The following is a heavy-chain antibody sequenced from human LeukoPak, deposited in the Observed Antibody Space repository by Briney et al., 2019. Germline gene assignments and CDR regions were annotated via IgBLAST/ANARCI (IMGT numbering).Heavy chain of an antibody. J-gene: IGHJ4*02. V-gene: IGHV3-48*01. Sequence: PGGSLRLSCAASGFTFSSYSMNWVRQAPGKGLEWVSYISSSSSTIYYADSVKGRFTISRDNAKNSLYLQMNSLRAEDTAVYYCARDLAAAGTFADYWGQGTLVTVSS. CDR3: ARDLAAAGTFADY. D-gene: IGHD6-13*01. CDR2: ISSSSSTI. CDR1: GFTFSSYS.